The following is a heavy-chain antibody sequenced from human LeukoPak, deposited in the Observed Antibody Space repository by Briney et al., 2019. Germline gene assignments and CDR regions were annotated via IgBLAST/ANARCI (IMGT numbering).Heavy chain of an antibody. J-gene: IGHJ4*02. CDR3: ARVRYSDSSVLTRKRSYYFDY. CDR1: GGSFSSYY. D-gene: IGHD3-22*01. CDR2: IYTSGTT. Sequence: SETLSLTCTVSGGSFSSYYWSWIRQPAGKGLEWIGHIYTSGTTNYNPSLKSRVTMSIDTSKNQFSLKLSSVTAADTAIYYCARVRYSDSSVLTRKRSYYFDYWGQGTLVTVSS. V-gene: IGHV4-4*07.